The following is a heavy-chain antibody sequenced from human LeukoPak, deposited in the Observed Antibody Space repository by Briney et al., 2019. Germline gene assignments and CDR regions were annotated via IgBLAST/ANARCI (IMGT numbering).Heavy chain of an antibody. CDR2: IYTSGST. CDR3: ARSDSGYEIDY. V-gene: IGHV4-4*09. J-gene: IGHJ4*02. CDR1: GGSISSDY. D-gene: IGHD5-12*01. Sequence: SGTLSLTCTVSGGSISSDYWSWNRQPPGKGLEWIGYIYTSGSTYYNPSLKSRVTISVDTSKNQFSLKLSSVTAADTAVYYCARSDSGYEIDYWGQGTLVTVSS.